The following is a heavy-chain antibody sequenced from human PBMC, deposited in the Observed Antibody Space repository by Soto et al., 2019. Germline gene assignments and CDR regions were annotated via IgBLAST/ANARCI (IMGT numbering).Heavy chain of an antibody. CDR3: AAERLLYGMDV. CDR2: IVVDSGDT. Sequence: RASVKVSCKASGFTFSSSSVQWVRQARGQRLEWIGWIVVDSGDTNFAQKFHERVTITRDMSTRTAYMELSRLRSEDTAVYYCAAERLLYGMDVWGQGTTVTVSS. J-gene: IGHJ6*02. V-gene: IGHV1-58*01. CDR1: GFTFSSSS.